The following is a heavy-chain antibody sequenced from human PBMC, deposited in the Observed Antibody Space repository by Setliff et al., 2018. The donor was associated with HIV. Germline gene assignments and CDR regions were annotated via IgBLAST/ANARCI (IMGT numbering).Heavy chain of an antibody. CDR3: TRDYAFDWNSVMDV. V-gene: IGHV3-11*04. CDR2: INHLNTTK. Sequence: GESLKISCAASGFTFSDYYMTWIRQTAGKGLEWVSYINHLNTTKYYADSVKGRFTISRDNAKNSLYLQMNSLRAEDTAVYYCTRDYAFDWNSVMDVWGKGTTVTVSS. D-gene: IGHD1-7*01. J-gene: IGHJ6*03. CDR1: GFTFSDYY.